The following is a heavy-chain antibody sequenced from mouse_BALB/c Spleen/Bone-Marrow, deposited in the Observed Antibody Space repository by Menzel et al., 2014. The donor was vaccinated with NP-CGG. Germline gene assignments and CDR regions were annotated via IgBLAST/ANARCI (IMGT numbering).Heavy chain of an antibody. CDR3: ARYDYEGKIDY. V-gene: IGHV3-6*02. D-gene: IGHD2-4*01. CDR1: GYSITSGDY. J-gene: IGHJ2*01. CDR2: ISYDGSI. Sequence: EVQLVESGPGLVKPSQSLSLTCSVTGYSITSGDYWNWIRQFPGNTLEWMGYISYDGSINYNPSLKNRISITRDTSKNQFFLKLISVTTEDTATYYCARYDYEGKIDYWGQGTTPTVSS.